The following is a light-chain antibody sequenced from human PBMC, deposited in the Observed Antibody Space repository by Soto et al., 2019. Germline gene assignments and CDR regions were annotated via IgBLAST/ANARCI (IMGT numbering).Light chain of an antibody. CDR3: QQSYITPRI. J-gene: IGKJ1*01. CDR2: AAS. V-gene: IGKV1-39*01. Sequence: DIQMIQSPFSLFASVGDRVTLTCQASQSVRDYVNWYQQRPGKAPNLLIYAASTLHSGVPSRFSGSGSGTFFTLTINGLQPEDFATYYCQQSYITPRIFGQGTKVEV. CDR1: QSVRDY.